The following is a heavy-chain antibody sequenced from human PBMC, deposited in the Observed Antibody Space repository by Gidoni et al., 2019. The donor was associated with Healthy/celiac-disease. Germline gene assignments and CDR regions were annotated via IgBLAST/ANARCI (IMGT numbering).Heavy chain of an antibody. J-gene: IGHJ4*02. CDR3: TTNTLGVGIENY. Sequence: EVQLVESGGGLVKPRGSLRLSCAASGFTFSNAWMSWVRQAPGKGLEWVGRIKSKTDGGTTDYAAPVKGRFTISRDDSKNTLYLQMNSLKTEDTAVYYCTTNTLGVGIENYWGQGTLVTVSS. CDR2: IKSKTDGGTT. D-gene: IGHD7-27*01. V-gene: IGHV3-15*01. CDR1: GFTFSNAW.